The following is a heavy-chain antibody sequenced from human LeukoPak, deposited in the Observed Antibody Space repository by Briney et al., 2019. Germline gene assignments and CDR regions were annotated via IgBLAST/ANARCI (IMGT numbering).Heavy chain of an antibody. D-gene: IGHD2-21*01. J-gene: IGHJ4*02. CDR2: IYHSGST. Sequence: SETLSLTCFVSTYSISSGYYWGWIRQPPGKGLEWIGSIYHSGSTYYTPSLKSRVTISVDTSKNQFSLKLSSVTAADTAVYYCASGGAKAGPSNDYWGQGTLSPSPQ. CDR3: ASGGAKAGPSNDY. CDR1: TYSISSGYY. V-gene: IGHV4-38-2*01.